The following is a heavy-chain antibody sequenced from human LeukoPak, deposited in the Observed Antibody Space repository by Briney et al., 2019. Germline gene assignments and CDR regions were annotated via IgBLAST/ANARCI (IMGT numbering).Heavy chain of an antibody. J-gene: IGHJ5*02. CDR3: ARRFKAVAGKARGFDP. V-gene: IGHV1-8*01. Sequence: GASVKVSCKASGYTFTMSGINWVRQATGQGLEWMGWMNPNSGNTGYAQKFQGRVTMTRNTSISTAYMELSSLRSEDTAVYYCARRFKAVAGKARGFDPWGQGTLVTVSS. CDR2: MNPNSGNT. CDR1: GYTFTMSG. D-gene: IGHD6-19*01.